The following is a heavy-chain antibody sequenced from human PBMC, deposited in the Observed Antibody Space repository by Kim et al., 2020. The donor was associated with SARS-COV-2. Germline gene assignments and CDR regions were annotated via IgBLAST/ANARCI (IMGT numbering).Heavy chain of an antibody. CDR1: GFTFSSYG. Sequence: GGSLRLSCAASGFTFSSYGMHWVRQAPGKGLEWVAVIWYDGSNKYYADSVQGRFTISRDNSTTTLYLQMNSLRAEDTAVYYFARDGVWVVMPFDYWGQGTLVPVSS. CDR2: IWYDGSNK. J-gene: IGHJ4*02. V-gene: IGHV3-33*01. D-gene: IGHD2-21*01. CDR3: ARDGVWVVMPFDY.